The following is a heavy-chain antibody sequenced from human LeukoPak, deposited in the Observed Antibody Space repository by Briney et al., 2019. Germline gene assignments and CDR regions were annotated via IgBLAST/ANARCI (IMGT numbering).Heavy chain of an antibody. D-gene: IGHD3-3*01. J-gene: IGHJ4*02. CDR3: ASGSGYYSLDC. Sequence: ASVKVSCKASGYTFTVYDMHWVRQAPGQGLEWMGWINPNSGDTNYAQNFQGRVTMTRDTSISTAYMELSRLSSDDTAMDYCASGSGYYSLDCWGQGTLVTVSS. CDR1: GYTFTVYD. CDR2: INPNSGDT. V-gene: IGHV1-2*02.